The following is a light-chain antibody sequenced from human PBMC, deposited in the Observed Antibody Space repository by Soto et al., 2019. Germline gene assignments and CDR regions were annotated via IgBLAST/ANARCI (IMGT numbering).Light chain of an antibody. J-gene: IGKJ2*01. V-gene: IGKV3-20*01. CDR3: QQYGSSPPHT. Sequence: EIVLTQSPGTLSLSPGERVTLSCRASQSVSSSYLGWYQQKPGHAPRLVIYGASSRATGIPDRFSGSGSGTDFNLTISRLEPEDFAVYYCQQYGSSPPHTVGQGTELEIK. CDR1: QSVSSSY. CDR2: GAS.